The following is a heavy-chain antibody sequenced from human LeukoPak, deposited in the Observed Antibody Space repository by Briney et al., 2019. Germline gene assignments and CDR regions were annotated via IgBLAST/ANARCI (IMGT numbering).Heavy chain of an antibody. Sequence: GASVKVSCKASGYTFTSYYMHWVRQAPGQGLEWMGIINPSGGSTSYAQKFQGRVTMTRDTSTSTVYMELSSLRSEDTAVYYCASMVLGAAAGIEGAETFDYWGQGTLVTVSS. D-gene: IGHD6-13*01. CDR2: INPSGGST. CDR1: GYTFTSYY. CDR3: ASMVLGAAAGIEGAETFDY. J-gene: IGHJ4*02. V-gene: IGHV1-46*01.